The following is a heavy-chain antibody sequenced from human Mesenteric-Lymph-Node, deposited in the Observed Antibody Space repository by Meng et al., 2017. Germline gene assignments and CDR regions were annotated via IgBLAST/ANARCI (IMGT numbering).Heavy chain of an antibody. CDR1: GGSISSYY. CDR2: IYYSGST. D-gene: IGHD1-26*01. J-gene: IGHJ4*02. CDR3: ARFSGSYDY. Sequence: GSLRLSCTVSGGSISSYYWSWIRQPPGKGLEWIGYIYYSGSTNYNPSLKSRVTISVDTSKNQFSLKLSSVTAADTAVYYCARFSGSYDYWGQGTLVTVSS. V-gene: IGHV4-59*01.